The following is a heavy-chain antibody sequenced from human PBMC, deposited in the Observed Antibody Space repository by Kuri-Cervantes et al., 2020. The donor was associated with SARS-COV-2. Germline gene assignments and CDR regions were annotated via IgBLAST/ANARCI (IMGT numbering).Heavy chain of an antibody. Sequence: GESLKISCAASGFTFSSYAMSWVRQAPGKGLEWVSAISGSGGSTYYADSVKGRFTISRDNSKNTLYLQMNSLRAEDTAVYYCASSGWDYYDSSGYYCYYYGMDVWGQGTTVTVSS. CDR1: GFTFSSYA. CDR3: ASSGWDYYDSSGYYCYYYGMDV. V-gene: IGHV3-23*01. D-gene: IGHD3-22*01. CDR2: ISGSGGST. J-gene: IGHJ6*02.